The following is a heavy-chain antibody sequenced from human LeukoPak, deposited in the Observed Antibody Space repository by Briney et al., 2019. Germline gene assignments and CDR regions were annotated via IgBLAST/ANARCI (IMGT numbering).Heavy chain of an antibody. J-gene: IGHJ4*02. V-gene: IGHV3-48*01. CDR3: STAKFDN. Sequence: PGRSLRLSCEASGFTFNTYAMHWVRQAPGKGLEWVSYINIDSITVNYADSVKGRFTISRDNAKNSLYLQMNSLRAEDTAVYYCSTAKFDNWGQGTLVTVSS. CDR1: GFTFNTYA. CDR2: INIDSITV.